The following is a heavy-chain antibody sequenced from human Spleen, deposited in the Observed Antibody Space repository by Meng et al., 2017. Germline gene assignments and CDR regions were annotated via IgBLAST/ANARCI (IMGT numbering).Heavy chain of an antibody. D-gene: IGHD3-3*02. CDR2: ISGSGGST. CDR3: ARARGVHSALAFLDS. J-gene: IGHJ4*02. Sequence: GESLKISCAASGFTFSSYAMSWVRQAPGKGLEWVSAISGSGGSTYYADSVKGRFTISRDNAKNSLYLQMNSLRAEDTAVYYCARARGVHSALAFLDSWGQGTLVTVSS. CDR1: GFTFSSYA. V-gene: IGHV3-23*01.